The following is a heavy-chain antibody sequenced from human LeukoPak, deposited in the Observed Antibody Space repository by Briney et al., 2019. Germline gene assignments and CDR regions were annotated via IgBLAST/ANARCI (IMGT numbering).Heavy chain of an antibody. D-gene: IGHD4-17*01. V-gene: IGHV3-30*04. CDR2: ISYDGSNK. CDR1: GFTFSSYD. Sequence: GGSLRLSCAASGFTFSSYDMQGVRQAPGKGLEGVAVISYDGSNKYYADSVKGRFTIYRDNSKNTLYLQMNSLRAEDTAVYYCATFDYGDYEYFFDYWGQGTLVTVSS. J-gene: IGHJ4*02. CDR3: ATFDYGDYEYFFDY.